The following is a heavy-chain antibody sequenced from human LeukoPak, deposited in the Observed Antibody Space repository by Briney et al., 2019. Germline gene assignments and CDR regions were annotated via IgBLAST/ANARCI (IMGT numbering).Heavy chain of an antibody. J-gene: IGHJ5*02. CDR1: GYTFTSYG. D-gene: IGHD1-1*01. V-gene: IGHV1-18*01. CDR3: ARAGVERPYNWFDP. Sequence: ASVKVSCKASGYTFTSYGISWVRQAPGQGLEWMGWISAYNSNTNYAQKKLQGRVTMTTDTSTSTAYMELRSLRSDDTAVYYCARAGVERPYNWFDPWGQGTLVTVSS. CDR2: ISAYNSNT.